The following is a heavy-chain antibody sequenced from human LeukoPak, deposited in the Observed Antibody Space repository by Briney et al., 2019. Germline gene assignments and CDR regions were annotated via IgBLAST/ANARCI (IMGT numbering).Heavy chain of an antibody. Sequence: GGSLKLSCAASGFTFSSYSMNWVRQAPGKGLEWVSSISSSSSYIYYADSVKGRFTISRDNARNSLYLQMNSLRAEDTAVYYCARAVHDYGFDYWGQGTLVTVSS. CDR2: ISSSSSYI. CDR1: GFTFSSYS. CDR3: ARAVHDYGFDY. J-gene: IGHJ4*02. D-gene: IGHD4-17*01. V-gene: IGHV3-21*01.